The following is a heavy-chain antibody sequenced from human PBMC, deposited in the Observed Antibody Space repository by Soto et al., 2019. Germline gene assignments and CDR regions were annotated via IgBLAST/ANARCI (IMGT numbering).Heavy chain of an antibody. Sequence: GESLKISCKASGYNFTAFWIHWVRQTPGKGLEWLGKIDPSDSYTNYSPSFEGHVTISTDKSTTTAFLQWSSLRASDTALYYCARVHKNWFDSWAQGTMVTVSS. V-gene: IGHV5-10-1*01. CDR3: ARVHKNWFDS. J-gene: IGHJ5*01. CDR2: IDPSDSYT. CDR1: GYNFTAFW.